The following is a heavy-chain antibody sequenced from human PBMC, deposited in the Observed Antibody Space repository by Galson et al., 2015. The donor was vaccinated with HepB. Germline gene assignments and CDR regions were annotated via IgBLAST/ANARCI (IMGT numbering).Heavy chain of an antibody. Sequence: SLRLSCAASGFTLKTYWMHWVRQAPGKGLVWVSRCNGGGSSTNYADSVRGRFTISRDNAKKMLYLQMNSLRAEDTAVYFCARGWYHFDNWGQGTLVSVSA. V-gene: IGHV3-74*01. CDR3: ARGWYHFDN. CDR2: CNGGGSST. CDR1: GFTLKTYW. D-gene: IGHD6-13*01. J-gene: IGHJ4*02.